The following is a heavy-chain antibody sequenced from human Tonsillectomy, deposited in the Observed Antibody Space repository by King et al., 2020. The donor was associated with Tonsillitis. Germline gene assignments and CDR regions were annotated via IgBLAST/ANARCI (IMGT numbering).Heavy chain of an antibody. Sequence: QVQLVESGAEVKKPGASVKVSCKASGYTFTSYGIGWVRQAPGQGLEWMGWISTHNGNKNYAQKFQGRVTMTTDTSTSTAYMELRSMRSDDTAVYYCARDIVGANDAFDIWGQGTMVTVSS. V-gene: IGHV1-18*04. D-gene: IGHD1-26*01. J-gene: IGHJ3*02. CDR1: GYTFTSYG. CDR2: ISTHNGNK. CDR3: ARDIVGANDAFDI.